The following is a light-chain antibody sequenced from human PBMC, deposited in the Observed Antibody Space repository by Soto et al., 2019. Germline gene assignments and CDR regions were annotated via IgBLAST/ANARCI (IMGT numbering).Light chain of an antibody. Sequence: QSALTQPASVSGSPGQSITISCTGTSSDVGGYNYVSWDQQHPGKAPKLMIYEVSNRPSGVSNRFSGSKSGNTASLTISGLQAEDEAEYYCSSYTSSSTLAVFGGGTKLTVL. V-gene: IGLV2-14*01. CDR1: SSDVGGYNY. J-gene: IGLJ3*02. CDR3: SSYTSSSTLAV. CDR2: EVS.